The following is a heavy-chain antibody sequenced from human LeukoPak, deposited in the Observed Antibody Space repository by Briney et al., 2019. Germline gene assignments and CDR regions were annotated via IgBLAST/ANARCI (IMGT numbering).Heavy chain of an antibody. CDR2: IYYSGST. CDR1: GGSISSSSYY. CDR3: ARHSRGIAVADYFDY. Sequence: SETLSLTCTVSGGSISSSSYYWGWIRQPPGKGLEWIGSIYYSGSTYYNPSLKSRVTISVDTSQNQFSLKLSPVTAADTAVYYCARHSRGIAVADYFDYWGQGTLVTVSS. J-gene: IGHJ4*02. D-gene: IGHD6-19*01. V-gene: IGHV4-39*01.